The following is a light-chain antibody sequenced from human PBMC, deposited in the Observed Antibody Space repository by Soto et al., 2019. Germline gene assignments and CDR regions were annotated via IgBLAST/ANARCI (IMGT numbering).Light chain of an antibody. CDR3: QQSYSTPIG. Sequence: AIRMTQSPSSFSASTGDRVSITCRATQDIGTYLAWYQQIPGKAPKLLIYDASTLQSGVPSRFSGSGSGTDFTLTISSLQPEDFATYYCQQSYSTPIGFGQGTRREIK. CDR2: DAS. V-gene: IGKV1-8*01. CDR1: QDIGTY. J-gene: IGKJ5*01.